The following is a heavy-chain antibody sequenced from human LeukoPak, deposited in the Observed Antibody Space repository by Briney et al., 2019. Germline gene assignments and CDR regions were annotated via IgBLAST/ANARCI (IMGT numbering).Heavy chain of an antibody. J-gene: IGHJ4*02. Sequence: PSETLSLTCTVSGGSISSYHWSWIRQPAGKGLEWIGRIYTSGSTNYNPSLKSRVTMSVDTSKNQFSLKLSSVTAADTAVYYCARDVTYCGGDCDYINDYWGQGTLVTVSS. V-gene: IGHV4-4*07. CDR3: ARDVTYCGGDCDYINDY. CDR2: IYTSGST. D-gene: IGHD2-21*02. CDR1: GGSISSYH.